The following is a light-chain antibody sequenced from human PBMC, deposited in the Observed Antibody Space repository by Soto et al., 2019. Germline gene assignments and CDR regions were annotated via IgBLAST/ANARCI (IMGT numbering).Light chain of an antibody. V-gene: IGLV2-14*03. CDR2: DVS. J-gene: IGLJ3*02. CDR1: SSDVGTYNY. Sequence: QSALTQPASVSGSPGQSITISCTGTSSDVGTYNYVSWYQQHPDKATKLMIYDVSNRPSGVSNRFSGSKSGNTASLTISGLQAEDEADYYCSSYTSSNTVVFGGGTKLTVL. CDR3: SSYTSSNTVV.